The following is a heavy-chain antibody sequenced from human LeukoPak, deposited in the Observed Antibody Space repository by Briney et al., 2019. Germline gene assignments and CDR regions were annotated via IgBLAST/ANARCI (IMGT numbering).Heavy chain of an antibody. Sequence: GGSLRLSCAASGFTFSSYWMSWVRQAPGKGLEWVANIKQDGSEKYYVDSVKGRFTISRDNAKNSLYLQMNSLRAEDTAVYYCARDSQLLWLGELTYFDYWGQGTLVTVSS. J-gene: IGHJ4*02. CDR1: GFTFSSYW. D-gene: IGHD3-10*01. CDR3: ARDSQLLWLGELTYFDY. V-gene: IGHV3-7*01. CDR2: IKQDGSEK.